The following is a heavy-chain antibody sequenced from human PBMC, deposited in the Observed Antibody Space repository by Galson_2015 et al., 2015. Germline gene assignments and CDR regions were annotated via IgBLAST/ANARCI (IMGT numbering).Heavy chain of an antibody. CDR3: ARENPGYSRYFDL. V-gene: IGHV4-4*02. J-gene: IGHJ2*01. D-gene: IGHD2-15*01. CDR1: GGSISSSNW. Sequence: SVTLSLTCAVSGGSISSSNWWSWVRQPPGKGLEWIGEIYHSGSTNYNPSLKSRVTISVDKSKNQFSLKLSSVTAADTAVYYCARENPGYSRYFDLWGRGTLVTVSS. CDR2: IYHSGST.